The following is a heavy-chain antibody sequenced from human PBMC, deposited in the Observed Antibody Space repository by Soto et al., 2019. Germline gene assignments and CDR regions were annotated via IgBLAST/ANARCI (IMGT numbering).Heavy chain of an antibody. V-gene: IGHV3-74*01. CDR1: GFTLSGRS. CDR3: ARGWFVPDV. D-gene: IGHD3-10*01. Sequence: EVHLLKSGGGLVQPGGSLRLSCAASGFTLSGRSMHWVRQAPGKGLVWVSGIDNAGIDSTYADSVKGLFTSSRDNAKNMLYLQMNILRVEDTAVYYCARGWFVPDVWGKVTMVTVSS. J-gene: IGHJ6*04. CDR2: IDNAGIDS.